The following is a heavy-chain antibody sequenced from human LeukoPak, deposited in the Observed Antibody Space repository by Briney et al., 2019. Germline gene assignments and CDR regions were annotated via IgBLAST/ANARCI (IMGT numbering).Heavy chain of an antibody. CDR3: VRESSAWELDY. V-gene: IGHV3-74*01. D-gene: IGHD6-19*01. CDR2: INSDGSST. CDR1: GFTFSSYG. J-gene: IGHJ4*02. Sequence: PGGSLRLSCATSGFTFSSYGIHWVRQAAGKGLVWVSRINSDGSSTTYADSVKGRLTISRDNAKNTLYLQMSSLRAEDTAVYYCVRESSAWELDYWGQGTLVTVSS.